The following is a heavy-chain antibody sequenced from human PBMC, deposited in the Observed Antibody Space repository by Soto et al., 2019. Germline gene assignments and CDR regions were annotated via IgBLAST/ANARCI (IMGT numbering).Heavy chain of an antibody. CDR1: GGSISSYY. J-gene: IGHJ4*02. V-gene: IGHV4-59*01. CDR3: AREAGYSSGQTHDY. CDR2: IYYSGST. D-gene: IGHD6-19*01. Sequence: SETLSLTCTVSGGSISSYYWSWIRQPPGKGLEWIGYIYYSGSTNYNPSLKSRVTISVDTSKNQFSLKLSSVTAADTAVYYCAREAGYSSGQTHDYWGQGTLVTVSS.